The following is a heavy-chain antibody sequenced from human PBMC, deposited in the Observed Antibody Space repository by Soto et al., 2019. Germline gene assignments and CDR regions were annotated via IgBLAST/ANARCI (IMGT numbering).Heavy chain of an antibody. J-gene: IGHJ4*02. CDR1: GGTILNRDCY. CDR2: IYYSGNT. CDR3: ASGYYDILTGRDTKYYFDY. V-gene: IGHV4-30-4*01. D-gene: IGHD3-9*01. Sequence: PSETLRLTCNVSGGTILNRDCYWIWIRQPPGKGLEWIGYIYYSGNTYYNPSLKSRVMISVDTSKNQFSLNLSSVTAADTAVYYCASGYYDILTGRDTKYYFDYWGQGALVPVSP.